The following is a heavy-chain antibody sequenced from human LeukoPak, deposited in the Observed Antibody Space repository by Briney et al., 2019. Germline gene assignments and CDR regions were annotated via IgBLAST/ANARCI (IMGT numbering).Heavy chain of an antibody. V-gene: IGHV4-30-4*08. Sequence: SETLSLTCTVSGGSISSSSYYWGWIRQPPGKGLEWIAYMYYSGSTYYNPSLKSRVAMSADTSKNQLSLKLSSVTAADTAVYYCARPYYYDSRIDPWGQGILVTVSS. CDR1: GGSISSSSYY. D-gene: IGHD3-22*01. J-gene: IGHJ5*02. CDR2: MYYSGST. CDR3: ARPYYYDSRIDP.